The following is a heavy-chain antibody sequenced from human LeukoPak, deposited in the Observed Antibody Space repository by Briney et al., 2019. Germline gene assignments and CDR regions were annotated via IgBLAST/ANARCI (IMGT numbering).Heavy chain of an antibody. D-gene: IGHD1-1*01. CDR1: GFTFSSYA. Sequence: GGSLRLSCSASGFTFSSYAMHWVRQAPGKGLEYVSAISSNGGSTYYADPVKGRFTISRDNSKNTLYLQMSSLRAEDTAVYCCVKETRYPPRLFDYWGQGTLVTVSS. CDR3: VKETRYPPRLFDY. CDR2: ISSNGGST. J-gene: IGHJ4*02. V-gene: IGHV3-64D*06.